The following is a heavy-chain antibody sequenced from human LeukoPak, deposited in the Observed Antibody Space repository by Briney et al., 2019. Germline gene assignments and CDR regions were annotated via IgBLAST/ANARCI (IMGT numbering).Heavy chain of an antibody. CDR3: AKDPHASHSGWYFDH. Sequence: GGSLRLSCAASGLTFSNFGMNWVHQAPGKGLEWVSSITRSGSSTYYADSVKGRYTISRDASKNTVYLQMNSPRVEDTAVYYCAKDPHASHSGWYFDHWGQGTLVTVSA. CDR1: GLTFSNFG. J-gene: IGHJ4*02. CDR2: ITRSGSST. D-gene: IGHD6-19*01. V-gene: IGHV3-23*01.